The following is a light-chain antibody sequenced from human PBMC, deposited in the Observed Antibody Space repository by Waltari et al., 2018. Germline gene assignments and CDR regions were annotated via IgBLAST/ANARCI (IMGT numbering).Light chain of an antibody. V-gene: IGKV1-9*01. CDR3: QQLNSYPPT. CDR2: AAS. Sequence: QLTQSPSSLSASVGDRVTITCRASQGIISFLAWYQQKAGKAPKLLIYAASTLQSGVPSRFSGSGSGTDFTLTISSLQPEDFATYYCQQLNSYPPTFGGGTKVEIK. J-gene: IGKJ4*01. CDR1: QGIISF.